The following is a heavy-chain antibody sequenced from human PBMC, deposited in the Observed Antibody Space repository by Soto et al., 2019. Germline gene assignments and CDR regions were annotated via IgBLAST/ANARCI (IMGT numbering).Heavy chain of an antibody. Sequence: EVQLVESGGGLVKPGGSLRLSCAASGFTFSSYSMNWVRQAPGKGLEWVSSISSSSSYIYYADSVKGRFTISRDNAKNSLYLQMNSLRAEDTAVYYCVRYSSRLPSFFDIWGQGTMVTVSS. D-gene: IGHD5-18*01. V-gene: IGHV3-21*01. J-gene: IGHJ3*02. CDR1: GFTFSSYS. CDR2: ISSSSSYI. CDR3: VRYSSRLPSFFDI.